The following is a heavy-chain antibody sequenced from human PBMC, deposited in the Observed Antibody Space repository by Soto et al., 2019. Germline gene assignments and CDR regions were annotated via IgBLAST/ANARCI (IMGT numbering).Heavy chain of an antibody. Sequence: GGSLRLSCAASGFTFSSYAMHWVRQAPGKGLEWVAVISYDGSNKYYADSVKGRFTISRDNSKNTLYLQMNSLRAEDTAVYYCARDLVRRFDYWGQGTLVTVSS. CDR1: GFTFSSYA. J-gene: IGHJ4*02. CDR2: ISYDGSNK. D-gene: IGHD2-21*01. V-gene: IGHV3-30-3*01. CDR3: ARDLVRRFDY.